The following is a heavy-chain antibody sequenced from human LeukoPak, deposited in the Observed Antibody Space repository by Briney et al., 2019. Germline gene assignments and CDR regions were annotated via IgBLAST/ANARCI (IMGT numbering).Heavy chain of an antibody. CDR3: ARDHCSGGNCNAYYDF. V-gene: IGHV1-18*01. D-gene: IGHD2-15*01. CDR2: ISTYSDKT. CDR1: GYTFTSYG. J-gene: IGHJ4*02. Sequence: ASVKVSCKASGYTFTSYGSSWVRQAPGQGLEWMGWISTYSDKTNYVQRLQGRVTMTTHTPTSTAYMALRSMTSDDAAVYYCARDHCSGGNCNAYYDFWGQGALVTVSS.